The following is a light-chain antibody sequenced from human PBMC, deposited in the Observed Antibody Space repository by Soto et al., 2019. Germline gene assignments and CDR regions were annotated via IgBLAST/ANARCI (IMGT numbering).Light chain of an antibody. J-gene: IGLJ2*01. CDR2: EGS. Sequence: QSVLTQPASVSGSPGQSITISCTGTSSDVGSYNLVSWYQQHPGKAPKLMIYEGSKRPSGVSNRFSGSKSGNTASLTISGRQAEDEDDYYCCSYAGSSTFVVFGGGTKLTVL. CDR1: SSDVGSYNL. V-gene: IGLV2-23*01. CDR3: CSYAGSSTFVV.